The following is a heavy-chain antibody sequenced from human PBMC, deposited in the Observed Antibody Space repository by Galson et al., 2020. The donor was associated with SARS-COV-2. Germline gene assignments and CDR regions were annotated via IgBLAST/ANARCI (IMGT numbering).Heavy chain of an antibody. V-gene: IGHV5-51*01. CDR3: ARLPRDWYLMDGDC. D-gene: IGHD6-13*01. CDR2: IFPGDSDI. J-gene: IGHJ4*02. CDR1: GYSFSSAW. Sequence: HGESLKISCQGSGYSFSSAWIAWVRQMPGKGLEWMGIIFPGDSDIRYSPAFQGQVTISADRSISNAYLEWSSLQVSDTAMYYCARLPRDWYLMDGDCWGQGTLGTV.